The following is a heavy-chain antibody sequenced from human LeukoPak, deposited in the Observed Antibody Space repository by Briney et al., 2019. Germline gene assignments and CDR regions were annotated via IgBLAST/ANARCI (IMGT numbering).Heavy chain of an antibody. CDR3: TTDQLLSGGDPY. CDR1: GFTFSNAW. Sequence: GGSLRLSCAASGFTFSNAWMSWVRQAPGKGLEWVGRIKSKTDGGTTDYAAPVKGRFTISRDDSKNTLYLQMNSLKTEDTAVYYCTTDQLLSGGDPYWGQGTLVTVSS. D-gene: IGHD4-17*01. J-gene: IGHJ4*02. V-gene: IGHV3-15*01. CDR2: IKSKTDGGTT.